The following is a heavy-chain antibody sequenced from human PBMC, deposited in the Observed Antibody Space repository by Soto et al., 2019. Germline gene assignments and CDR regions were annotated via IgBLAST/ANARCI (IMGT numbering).Heavy chain of an antibody. Sequence: GASVKVSCKASGYTFIDYYMHWVRRAPGQGFEWTGRISPRSGGTNYAQKFQGRVTMTWDTSLNTAYMELSSLISEDTAVYYCARPPGYISDWYYFDLWGQGTLVTVSS. V-gene: IGHV1-2*02. CDR1: GYTFIDYY. D-gene: IGHD3-9*01. CDR3: ARPPGYISDWYYFDL. J-gene: IGHJ4*02. CDR2: ISPRSGGT.